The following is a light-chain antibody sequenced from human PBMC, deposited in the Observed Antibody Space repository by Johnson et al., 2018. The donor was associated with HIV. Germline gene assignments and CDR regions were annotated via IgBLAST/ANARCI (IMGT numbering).Light chain of an antibody. J-gene: IGLJ1*01. CDR3: GTWDSSLNAYV. V-gene: IGLV1-51*01. CDR2: DNN. Sequence: QSVLTQSPSVSAAPGQKVTISCSGSSSNIGNNYVSWYQQLPGTAPKLLISDNNKRPSGLPDRVSGSKSGTSATLGITGLQTGAEADYYCGTWDSSLNAYVFGTGTKVTVL. CDR1: SSNIGNNY.